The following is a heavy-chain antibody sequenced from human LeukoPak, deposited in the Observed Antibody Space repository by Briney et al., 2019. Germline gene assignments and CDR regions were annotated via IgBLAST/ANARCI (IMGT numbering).Heavy chain of an antibody. CDR1: RYTFTSYD. CDR2: MNPHSGNT. CDR3: ARGKGRFLEWFRVEGGKNFDY. D-gene: IGHD3-3*01. Sequence: GASLKVSCKASRYTFTSYDINWVRQTTGQGLEWMGWMNPHSGNTGYAQKFQGRVNMTRNTRISTAYTEVSSLRSEDTAVYYWARGKGRFLEWFRVEGGKNFDYWGQGTLVTVSS. V-gene: IGHV1-8*01. J-gene: IGHJ4*02.